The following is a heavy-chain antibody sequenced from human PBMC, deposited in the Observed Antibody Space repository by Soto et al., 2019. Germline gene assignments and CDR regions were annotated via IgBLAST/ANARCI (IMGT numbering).Heavy chain of an antibody. J-gene: IGHJ6*02. CDR3: ARAMIGYCSSTSCSVAYYYYGMGV. CDR2: IYPGDSDT. V-gene: IGHV5-51*01. D-gene: IGHD2-2*01. Sequence: PGESLKISCKGSGYSFTSYWIGWVGQMPGKGLEWMGIIYPGDSDTRYSPSFQGQVTISADKSISTAYLQWSSLKASDTAMYYCARAMIGYCSSTSCSVAYYYYGMGVWGQGTTVTVSS. CDR1: GYSFTSYW.